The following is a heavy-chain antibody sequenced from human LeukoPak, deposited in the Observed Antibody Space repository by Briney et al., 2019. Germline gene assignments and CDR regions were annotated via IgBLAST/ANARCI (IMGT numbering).Heavy chain of an antibody. CDR1: GFTVSSNY. Sequence: PGGSLRLSCAASGFTVSSNYMSWVRQAPGKWLECVSVIYSDGTTYYADSVKGRFTISRDKSKNTLYLQMNILRAEDTAVYYCAVYCYGSGSQKRYYYYMDVWGKGTTVTVSS. CDR2: IYSDGTT. J-gene: IGHJ6*03. V-gene: IGHV3-53*01. CDR3: AVYCYGSGSQKRYYYYMDV. D-gene: IGHD3-10*01.